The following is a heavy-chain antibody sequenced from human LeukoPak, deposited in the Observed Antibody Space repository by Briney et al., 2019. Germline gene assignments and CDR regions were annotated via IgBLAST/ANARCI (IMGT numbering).Heavy chain of an antibody. D-gene: IGHD6-6*01. CDR3: ARDKGTSYFSSFDY. Sequence: GESLRLSCAASGFTFTTYRMSWVRQLPGKGLEWVANINQDGTEKYYVDSVKGRFTISRDNSKNTLYLQMNSLRAEDTAVYYCARDKGTSYFSSFDYWGLGTLVTVSS. J-gene: IGHJ4*02. V-gene: IGHV3-7*01. CDR2: INQDGTEK. CDR1: GFTFTTYR.